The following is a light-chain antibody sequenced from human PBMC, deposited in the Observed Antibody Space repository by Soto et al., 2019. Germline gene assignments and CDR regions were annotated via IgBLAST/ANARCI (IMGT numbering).Light chain of an antibody. CDR2: EVS. CDR1: SSDVESYDR. Sequence: QSALTQPPSVSGSPGQSVTISCTGTSSDVESYDRVSWYQQPPGTAPKLMLYEVSNRPSGVPDRFSGSKSGNTASLTISGLQAEDEADYYCSLYTSSSTFVFGTGTKV. CDR3: SLYTSSSTFV. V-gene: IGLV2-18*01. J-gene: IGLJ1*01.